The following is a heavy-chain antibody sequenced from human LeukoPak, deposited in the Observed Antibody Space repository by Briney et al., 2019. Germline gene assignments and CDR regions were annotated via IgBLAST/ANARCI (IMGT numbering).Heavy chain of an antibody. CDR3: ARDRWYSSSWYGPDAVDI. J-gene: IGHJ3*02. Sequence: SVKVSCKASGGTFSSYAISWVRQAPGQGLEWMGGIIPIFGTANYAQKFQGRVTITTDESTSTAYMELSSLRSEDTAVYYCARDRWYSSSWYGPDAVDIWGQGTMVTVSS. CDR2: IIPIFGTA. D-gene: IGHD6-13*01. V-gene: IGHV1-69*05. CDR1: GGTFSSYA.